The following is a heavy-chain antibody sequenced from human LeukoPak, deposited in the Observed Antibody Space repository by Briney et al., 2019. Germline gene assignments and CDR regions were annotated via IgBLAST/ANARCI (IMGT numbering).Heavy chain of an antibody. J-gene: IGHJ4*02. CDR3: ARDLNYYDSSGYYSPFDY. Sequence: QPSETLSLTCTVSGGSITSNSYYWGWIRQPPGNGLEWIGSIYYSGSTYYNPSLKSRVTISVDTSKNQFSLKLSSVTAADTAVYYCARDLNYYDSSGYYSPFDYWGQGTLVTVSS. CDR1: GGSITSNSYY. D-gene: IGHD3-22*01. V-gene: IGHV4-39*07. CDR2: IYYSGST.